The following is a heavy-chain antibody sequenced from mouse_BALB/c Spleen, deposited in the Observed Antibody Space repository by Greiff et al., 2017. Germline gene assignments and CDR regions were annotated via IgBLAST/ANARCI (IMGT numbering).Heavy chain of an antibody. CDR3: AKQESYYYGSSPYWYFDV. CDR2: IWGGGST. J-gene: IGHJ1*01. D-gene: IGHD1-1*01. V-gene: IGHV2-6-5*01. Sequence: VMLVESGPGLVAPSQSLSITCTVSGFSLTDYGVSWIRQPPGKGLEWLGVIWGGGSTYYNSALKSRLSISKDNSKSQVFLKMNSLQTDDTAMYYCAKQESYYYGSSPYWYFDVWGAGTTVTVSS. CDR1: GFSLTDYG.